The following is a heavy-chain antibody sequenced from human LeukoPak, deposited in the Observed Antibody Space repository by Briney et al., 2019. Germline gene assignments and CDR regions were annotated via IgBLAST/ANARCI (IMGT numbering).Heavy chain of an antibody. CDR2: IKQDRNEK. CDR1: GFRFNTYW. V-gene: IGHV3-7*01. J-gene: IGHJ4*02. D-gene: IGHD4/OR15-4a*01. CDR3: ARDTLGEGEDANYAVYYFDY. Sequence: PGGSLRLSCAASGFRFNTYWMSWVRQARGKGLEWVANIKQDRNEKYYADSVKGRFTISRDNGKNSLDLQMNSLRADGTAVYYCARDTLGEGEDANYAVYYFDYWGQGTVVTVSS.